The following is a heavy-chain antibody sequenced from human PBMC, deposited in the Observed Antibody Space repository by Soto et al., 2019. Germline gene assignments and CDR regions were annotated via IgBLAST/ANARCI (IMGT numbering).Heavy chain of an antibody. CDR2: IFSSGGT. V-gene: IGHV4-4*07. Sequence: PSETLSLTYTVSGGSINTFYWSWVRQPAGKGLEWIGRIFSSGGTSFNPSLESRVAMSVDTSKNHFSLNLSSVTAADMAVYYCAREGSYSAYNFAHGIQLWSFDFWGQGALVTVSS. J-gene: IGHJ4*02. CDR1: GGSINTFY. D-gene: IGHD5-12*01. CDR3: AREGSYSAYNFAHGIQLWSFDF.